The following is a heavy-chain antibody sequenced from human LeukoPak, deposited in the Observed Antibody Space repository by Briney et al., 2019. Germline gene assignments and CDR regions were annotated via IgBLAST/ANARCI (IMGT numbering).Heavy chain of an antibody. V-gene: IGHV3-49*04. CDR3: TRDLGYCSSTSCRG. J-gene: IGHJ4*02. D-gene: IGHD2-2*01. CDR2: IRSKAYGGTT. Sequence: GGSLRLSCTASGFTFGDYAMSRVRQAPGKGLEWVGFIRSKAYGGTTEYAASVKGRFTISRDDSKSIAYLQMNSLKTEDTAVYYCTRDLGYCSSTSCRGWGQGTLVTVSS. CDR1: GFTFGDYA.